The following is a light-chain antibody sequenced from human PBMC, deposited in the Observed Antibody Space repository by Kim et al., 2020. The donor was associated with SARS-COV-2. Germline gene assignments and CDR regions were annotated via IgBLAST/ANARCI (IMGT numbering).Light chain of an antibody. V-gene: IGKV3-15*01. CDR3: QQYNNWPYT. CDR2: GAS. CDR1: QSVSSN. Sequence: EIVMTQSPSTLSVSPGERATLPCRASQSVSSNLAWYPQKPGQAPRLLIYGASTRATGSPARFSGSGSGTEFTLTISSLQSEDFAVFYCQQYNNWPYTFGQGTRLEIK. J-gene: IGKJ5*01.